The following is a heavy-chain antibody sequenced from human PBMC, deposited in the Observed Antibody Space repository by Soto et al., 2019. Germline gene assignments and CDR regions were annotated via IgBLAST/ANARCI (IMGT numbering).Heavy chain of an antibody. V-gene: IGHV1-18*01. J-gene: IGHJ6*03. Sequence: ASVKVSCKASGYTFTSYGISWVRQAPGQGLEWMGWISAYNGNTNYAQKLQGRVTMTTDTSTSTAYMELRSLRSDDTVVYYCARVVVVAATPTGLYYYYMDVWGKGTTVTVSS. CDR3: ARVVVVAATPTGLYYYYMDV. CDR2: ISAYNGNT. D-gene: IGHD2-15*01. CDR1: GYTFTSYG.